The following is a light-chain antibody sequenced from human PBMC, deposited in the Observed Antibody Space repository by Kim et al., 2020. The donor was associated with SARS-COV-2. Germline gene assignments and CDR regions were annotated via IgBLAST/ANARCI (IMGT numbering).Light chain of an antibody. Sequence: ALGQTVRIRCQGDSLRSYYANWYQQKPGQAPVLVIYGKNNRTSGIPDRFSGSSSGNTASLTITGAQAEDEADYYCNSRDSSGNHWVFGGGTKLTVL. J-gene: IGLJ3*02. CDR3: NSRDSSGNHWV. CDR1: SLRSYY. CDR2: GKN. V-gene: IGLV3-19*01.